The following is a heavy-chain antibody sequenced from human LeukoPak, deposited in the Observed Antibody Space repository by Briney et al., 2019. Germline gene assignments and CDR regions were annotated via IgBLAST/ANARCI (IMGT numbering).Heavy chain of an antibody. J-gene: IGHJ4*02. CDR3: ARVSGSEIYYFDY. D-gene: IGHD3-10*01. V-gene: IGHV3-53*01. CDR2: IYSGGST. Sequence: GGSLRLSCAASGFTVSSNYMSWVRQAPGKGLEWVSVIYSGGSTYYADSVKGRFTISRDNSENTLYLQMNSLRAEDTAVYYCARVSGSEIYYFDYWGQGTLVTVSS. CDR1: GFTVSSNY.